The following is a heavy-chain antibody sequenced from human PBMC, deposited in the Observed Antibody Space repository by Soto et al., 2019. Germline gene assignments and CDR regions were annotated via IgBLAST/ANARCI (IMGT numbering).Heavy chain of an antibody. CDR3: ARDRLMITFGGVGDGRWFAFDI. J-gene: IGHJ3*02. Sequence: GSLRLSCVASGFTFTDHYMDWVRQAPGKGLEWVGRIRRRANSYTTVNAASVKGRFTLSRDDSKNSIYLQMNSLKIEDTAVYYCARDRLMITFGGVGDGRWFAFDIWGQGTMVTVSS. CDR2: IRRRANSYTT. D-gene: IGHD3-16*01. CDR1: GFTFTDHY. V-gene: IGHV3-72*01.